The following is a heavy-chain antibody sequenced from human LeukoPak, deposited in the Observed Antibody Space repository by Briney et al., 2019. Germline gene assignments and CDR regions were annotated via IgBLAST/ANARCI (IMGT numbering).Heavy chain of an antibody. CDR3: ARLPLGDDAFDI. Sequence: KPSETLPLTCTVSGGSISSSSYYWGWIRQPPGKGLEWIGSIYYSGSTYYNPSLKSRVTISVDTSKNQFSLRLSSVTAADTAVYYCARLPLGDDAFDIWGQGTMVTVSS. V-gene: IGHV4-39*01. J-gene: IGHJ3*02. CDR2: IYYSGST. CDR1: GGSISSSSYY. D-gene: IGHD3-16*01.